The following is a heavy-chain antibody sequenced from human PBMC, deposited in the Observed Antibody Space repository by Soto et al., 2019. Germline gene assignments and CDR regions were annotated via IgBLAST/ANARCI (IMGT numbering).Heavy chain of an antibody. Sequence: PGGSLRLSCAASGFTFSSYSMNWVRQAPGKGLEWVSSISSSSSYIYYADSVKGRFTISRDNAKNSLYLQMNSLRAEDTAVYYCARGLGWELLHRSLYFDYWGQGTLVTVSS. CDR1: GFTFSSYS. CDR3: ARGLGWELLHRSLYFDY. D-gene: IGHD1-26*01. CDR2: ISSSSSYI. J-gene: IGHJ4*02. V-gene: IGHV3-21*01.